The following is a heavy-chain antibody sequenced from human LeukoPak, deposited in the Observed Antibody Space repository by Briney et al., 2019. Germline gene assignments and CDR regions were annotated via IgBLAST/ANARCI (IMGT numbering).Heavy chain of an antibody. V-gene: IGHV3-48*04. CDR3: ARAGDTAMAPFDY. CDR2: ISSSGSTI. D-gene: IGHD5-18*01. CDR1: GFTFSSYS. J-gene: IGHJ4*02. Sequence: GSLRLSCAASGFTFSSYSMNWVRQAPGKGLEWVSYISSSGSTIYYADSVKGRFTISRDNAKNSLYLQMNSLRAEDTAVYYCARAGDTAMAPFDYWAREPWSPSPQ.